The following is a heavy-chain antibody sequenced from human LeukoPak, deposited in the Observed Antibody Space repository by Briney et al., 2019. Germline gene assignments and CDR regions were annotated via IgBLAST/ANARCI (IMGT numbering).Heavy chain of an antibody. Sequence: QAGGSLRLSCAASGFTFSSYAMSWVRQAPGKGLEWVSAISGSGGSTYHADSVKGRFTISRDNSKNTLYLQMNSLRAEDTAVYYCANLFGAVRVDIVVVPAAGDAFDIWGQGTMVTVSS. J-gene: IGHJ3*02. D-gene: IGHD2-2*03. CDR3: ANLFGAVRVDIVVVPAAGDAFDI. V-gene: IGHV3-23*01. CDR1: GFTFSSYA. CDR2: ISGSGGST.